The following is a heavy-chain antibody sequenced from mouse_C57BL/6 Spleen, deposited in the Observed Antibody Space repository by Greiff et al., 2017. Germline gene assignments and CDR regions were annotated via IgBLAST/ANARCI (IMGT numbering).Heavy chain of an antibody. CDR1: GYTFTSYW. CDR2: IYPGNSDT. J-gene: IGHJ4*01. Sequence: VHVKQSGTVLARPGASVKMSCKTSGYTFTSYWMHWVKQRPGQGLEWIGAIYPGNSDTSYNQKFKGKAKLTAVTSASTAYMELSSLTNEDSAVYYCTRDDYDEVLYAMDYWGQGTSVTVSS. V-gene: IGHV1-5*01. CDR3: TRDDYDEVLYAMDY. D-gene: IGHD2-4*01.